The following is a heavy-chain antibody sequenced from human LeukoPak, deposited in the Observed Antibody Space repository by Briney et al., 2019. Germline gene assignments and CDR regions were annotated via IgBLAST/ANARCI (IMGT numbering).Heavy chain of an antibody. CDR3: ARTEHYDSSGYYYRDFDY. J-gene: IGHJ4*02. CDR1: GGSISSNSYY. Sequence: SETLSLTCAVSGGSISSNSYYWGWIRQPPGKGLEWIGSIYYSGSTYYNPSLKSRVTISVDTSKNQFSLKLSSVTAADTAVYYCARTEHYDSSGYYYRDFDYWGQGTLVTVSS. D-gene: IGHD3-22*01. CDR2: IYYSGST. V-gene: IGHV4-39*07.